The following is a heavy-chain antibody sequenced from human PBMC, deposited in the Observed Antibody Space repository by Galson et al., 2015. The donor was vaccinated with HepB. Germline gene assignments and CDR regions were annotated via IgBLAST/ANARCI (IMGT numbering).Heavy chain of an antibody. CDR1: GFTVSNSY. J-gene: IGHJ4*02. CDR2: IHSGGST. D-gene: IGHD6-19*01. Sequence: LRLSCAASGFTVSNSYMNWVRQAPGKGLEWISIIHSGGSTYYADSVKGRFTFSSDNSNNMLYLQMNSLRIEDTAVYYCARDSHASGWSSFDYWGLGTLVTVSS. CDR3: ARDSHASGWSSFDY. V-gene: IGHV3-66*02.